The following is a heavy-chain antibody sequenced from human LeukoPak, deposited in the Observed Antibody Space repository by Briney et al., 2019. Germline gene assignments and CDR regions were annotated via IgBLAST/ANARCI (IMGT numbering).Heavy chain of an antibody. V-gene: IGHV3-48*01. CDR2: ISSSSSTI. CDR3: ARDDAFEVVTISFDY. D-gene: IGHD3-3*01. J-gene: IGHJ4*02. Sequence: GGSLRLSCAASGFTFSSYSMNWVRQAPGKGLEWVSYISSSSSTIYYADSVKGRFTISRDNAKNSLYLQMNSLRAEDTAVYYCARDDAFEVVTISFDYWGQGTLVTVSS. CDR1: GFTFSSYS.